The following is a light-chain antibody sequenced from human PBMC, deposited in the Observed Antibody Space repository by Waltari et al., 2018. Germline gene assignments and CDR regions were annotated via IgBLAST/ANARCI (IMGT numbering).Light chain of an antibody. Sequence: EILFTQSPCTRSSSPGERATLSCRASQTVRTTYLAWYQQKPGQAPTLLIYGASSRATGIPDRFSGSGSGTDFSLTISSLEPEDFAVYYCQQYDISPLTFGGGTKVEIK. J-gene: IGKJ4*01. CDR1: QTVRTTY. CDR2: GAS. CDR3: QQYDISPLT. V-gene: IGKV3-20*01.